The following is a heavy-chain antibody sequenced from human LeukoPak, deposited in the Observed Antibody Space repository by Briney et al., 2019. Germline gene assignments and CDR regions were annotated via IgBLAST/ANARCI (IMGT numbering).Heavy chain of an antibody. V-gene: IGHV3-33*01. CDR1: GFTFNNYG. J-gene: IGHJ4*02. D-gene: IGHD6-25*01. CDR2: IWYDGGNQ. CDR3: ARDSGGGNSYFDF. Sequence: GRSLRLSCATSGFTFNNYGMHWVRQAPGKGLEWVAVIWYDGGNQYFAGSVKGRFTISRDNSKNTLDLQMNSLRAEDTAVYFCARDSGGGNSYFDFWGRGTLVTVSS.